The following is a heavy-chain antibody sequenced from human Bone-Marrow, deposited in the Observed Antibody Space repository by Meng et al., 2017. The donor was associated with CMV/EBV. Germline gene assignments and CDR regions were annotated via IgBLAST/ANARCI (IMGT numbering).Heavy chain of an antibody. J-gene: IGHJ4*02. V-gene: IGHV3-53*01. CDR1: GFTIRSNY. CDR3: AGDFTPPICSSGSSFKMALFD. D-gene: IGHD2-15*01. Sequence: GESLKIPCAASGFTIRSNYMSWVRQSPGKGLEWVSVIYSGGTIYYADSVKGRFTISSDNAKNTLYLQMNSLRPEDTAVYYCAGDFTPPICSSGSSFKMALFDWGQGTLVAVSS. CDR2: IYSGGTI.